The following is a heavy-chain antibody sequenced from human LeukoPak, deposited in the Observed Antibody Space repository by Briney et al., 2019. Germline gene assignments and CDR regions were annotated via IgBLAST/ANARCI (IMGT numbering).Heavy chain of an antibody. CDR3: TSSWYPEYYFDY. J-gene: IGHJ4*02. V-gene: IGHV4-39*01. CDR1: GGSISSSSYY. D-gene: IGHD6-13*01. CDR2: ICYSGST. Sequence: SETLSLTCTVSGGSISSSSYYWGWIRQPPGKGLEWIGSICYSGSTYYNPSLKSRVTISVDTSKNQFSLKLSSVTAADTAVYYCTSSWYPEYYFDYWGQGTLVTVSS.